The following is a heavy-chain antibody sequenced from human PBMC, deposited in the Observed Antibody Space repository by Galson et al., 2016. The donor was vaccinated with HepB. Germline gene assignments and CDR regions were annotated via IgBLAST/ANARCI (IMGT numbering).Heavy chain of an antibody. D-gene: IGHD3-9*01. CDR1: GGSVSSGNHY. CDR2: VYYIGTT. J-gene: IGHJ6*02. CDR3: ARENILTGYSKYSYNGMDV. V-gene: IGHV4-61*01. Sequence: SETLSLTCTVSGGSVSSGNHYWSWIRQPPGKGLEWIGYVYYIGTTKYKPSLRSRITISIDTSMNQFSLRVTSVTAADTAVYYCARENILTGYSKYSYNGMDVRGQGTTVTVSS.